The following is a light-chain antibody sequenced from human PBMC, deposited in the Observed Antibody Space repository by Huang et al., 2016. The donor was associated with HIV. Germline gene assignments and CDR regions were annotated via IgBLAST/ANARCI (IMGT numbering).Light chain of an antibody. V-gene: IGKV3-15*01. CDR1: QSVTSN. CDR2: GAS. CDR3: QQYNNWPPYT. Sequence: EIVMTQSPATLSVSPGERATLSCRASQSVTSNLAGYQQKPGQAPRRLIYGASTRATGIPARFRGSGSGTEFTLTISSLQSEDFAVYYCQQYNNWPPYTFGQGTKLEIK. J-gene: IGKJ2*01.